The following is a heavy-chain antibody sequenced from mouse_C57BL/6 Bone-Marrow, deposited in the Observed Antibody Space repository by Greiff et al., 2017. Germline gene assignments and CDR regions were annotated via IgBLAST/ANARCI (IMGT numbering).Heavy chain of an antibody. Sequence: EVQRVESGTVLARPGASVKMSCKTSGYTFTSYWMHWVKQRPGQGLEWIGAIYPGNSDTSYNQKFKGKAKLTADPSASTAYMELSSLTHEDSAVYYCTTLGREDYWGQGTSVTVSS. V-gene: IGHV1-5*01. CDR3: TTLGREDY. CDR1: GYTFTSYW. CDR2: IYPGNSDT. J-gene: IGHJ4*01. D-gene: IGHD4-1*01.